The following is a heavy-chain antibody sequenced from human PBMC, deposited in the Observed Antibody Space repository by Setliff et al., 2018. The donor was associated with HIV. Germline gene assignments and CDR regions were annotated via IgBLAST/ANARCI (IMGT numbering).Heavy chain of an antibody. CDR2: IWPVDSDT. CDR1: EYSFTNYW. D-gene: IGHD3-3*01. Sequence: GESLKISCQGFEYSFTNYWVGWVRQMPDKGLEWMGLIWPVDSDTIYSPSFQGQVTLSADKSISTVYLQWSSLRAPDTAMYYCARLSKYYDFWTPDSWGQGTLVTVSS. V-gene: IGHV5-51*01. J-gene: IGHJ4*02. CDR3: ARLSKYYDFWTPDS.